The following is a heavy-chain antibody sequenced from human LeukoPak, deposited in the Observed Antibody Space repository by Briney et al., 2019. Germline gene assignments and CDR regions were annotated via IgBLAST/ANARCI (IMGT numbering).Heavy chain of an antibody. D-gene: IGHD3-3*01. CDR3: ARHSTFFGVVIIKGRVRGPFDY. Sequence: SETLSLTCAVYGGSFSGYYWSWIRQPPGKGLEWIGEINHSGSTNYNPSLKSRVTISVDTSKNQFSLKLSSVTATDTAVYYCARHSTFFGVVIIKGRVRGPFDYWGQGTLVTVSS. J-gene: IGHJ4*02. CDR1: GGSFSGYY. V-gene: IGHV4-34*01. CDR2: INHSGST.